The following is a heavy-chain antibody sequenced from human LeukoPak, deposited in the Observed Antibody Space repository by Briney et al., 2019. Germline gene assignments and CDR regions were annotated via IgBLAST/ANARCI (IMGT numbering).Heavy chain of an antibody. CDR2: ISWNSGSI. V-gene: IGHV3-9*01. D-gene: IGHD4-17*01. CDR3: AKVIGDYNPWRAFDY. J-gene: IGHJ4*02. Sequence: GGSLRLSCAASGFTFDDYAMHWVRQAPGKGLEWVSGISWNSGSIGYADSVKGRFTISRDNAKNSLYLQVNSLRAEDTALYYCAKVIGDYNPWRAFDYWGQGTLVTVSS. CDR1: GFTFDDYA.